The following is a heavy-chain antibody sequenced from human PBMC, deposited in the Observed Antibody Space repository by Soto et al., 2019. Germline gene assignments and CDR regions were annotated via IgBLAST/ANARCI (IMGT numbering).Heavy chain of an antibody. V-gene: IGHV5-51*01. Sequence: PGESLKISFQASGYSFINFWIGWVRQMPGKGLEWMGIVYPYDSDTKCSPSFQGQVTVSADESISTAYLHWSSLQASDTAMYFCSRVGGPYTAFDFWGQGSLVTVSS. J-gene: IGHJ4*02. D-gene: IGHD2-2*02. CDR1: GYSFINFW. CDR2: VYPYDSDT. CDR3: SRVGGPYTAFDF.